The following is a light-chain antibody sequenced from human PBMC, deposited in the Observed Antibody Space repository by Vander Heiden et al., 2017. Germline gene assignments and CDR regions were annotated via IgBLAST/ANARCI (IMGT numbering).Light chain of an antibody. CDR1: QGFSSA. J-gene: IGKJ4*01. CDR2: ESS. V-gene: IGKV1-13*02. CDR3: QQFNTDPLT. Sequence: ALQLTHSPSSLSASVGDRVTITCRPSQGFSSALAWYQQTPGKGPKLLIYESSSAESGVPSRFSGSGSGTDFTLTISSLQPEDFATYYCQQFNTDPLTFGGGTKVEIK.